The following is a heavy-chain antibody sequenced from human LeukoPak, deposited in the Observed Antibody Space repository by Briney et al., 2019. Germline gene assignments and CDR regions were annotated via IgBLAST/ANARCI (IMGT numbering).Heavy chain of an antibody. Sequence: PSETLSLTCAVYGGSFSGYYWSWIRQPQGKGLEWIGEINHSGSTNYNPSLKSRVTISVDTSKNQFSLKLSSVTAADTAVYYCARGRTSSDYWGQGTLVTVSS. CDR1: GGSFSGYY. D-gene: IGHD1-26*01. CDR2: INHSGST. V-gene: IGHV4-34*01. J-gene: IGHJ4*02. CDR3: ARGRTSSDY.